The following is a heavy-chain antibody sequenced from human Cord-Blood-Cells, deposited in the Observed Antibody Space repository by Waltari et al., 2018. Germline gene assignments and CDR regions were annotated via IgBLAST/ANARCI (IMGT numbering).Heavy chain of an antibody. CDR1: GGSFSGYY. CDR3: ARGPPSSIVVVPAAIYFDY. V-gene: IGHV4-34*01. CDR2: INHSGST. J-gene: IGHJ4*02. D-gene: IGHD2-2*01. Sequence: QVQLQQWGAGLLKPSETLSLTCAVYGGSFSGYYWSWIRQPPGTGLEWIGEINHSGSTNYNPSLKSRVTISVDTSKNQFSLKLSSVTAADTAVYYCARGPPSSIVVVPAAIYFDYWGQGTLVTVSS.